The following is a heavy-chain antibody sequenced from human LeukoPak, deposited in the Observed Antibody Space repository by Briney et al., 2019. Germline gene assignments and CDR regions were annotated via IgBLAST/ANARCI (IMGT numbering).Heavy chain of an antibody. V-gene: IGHV3-23*01. CDR2: ISGSGGSI. J-gene: IGHJ6*02. CDR1: GFTFSSYA. D-gene: IGHD3-16*01. CDR3: AKDRPLGFGVTISYYYYGMDV. Sequence: GGSLRLSCAASGFTFSSYAMSWVRQAPGKGLEWVSAISGSGGSIYYADSVKGRFTISRDNSKNTLYLQMNSLRAEDTAVYYCAKDRPLGFGVTISYYYYGMDVWGQGTTVTVSS.